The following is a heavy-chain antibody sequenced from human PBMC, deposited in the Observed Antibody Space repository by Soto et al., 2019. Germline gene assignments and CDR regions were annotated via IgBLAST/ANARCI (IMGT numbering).Heavy chain of an antibody. CDR3: ARHCSSTSCYGGGFDY. J-gene: IGHJ4*02. D-gene: IGHD2-2*01. V-gene: IGHV3-33*01. CDR1: GFTFSSYG. Sequence: GGSLRLSCAASGFTFSSYGMHWVRQAPGKGLEWVAVIWYDGSNKYYADSVKGRFTISRDNSKNTLYLQMNSLRAEDTAVYYCARHCSSTSCYGGGFDYWGQGTLVTVSS. CDR2: IWYDGSNK.